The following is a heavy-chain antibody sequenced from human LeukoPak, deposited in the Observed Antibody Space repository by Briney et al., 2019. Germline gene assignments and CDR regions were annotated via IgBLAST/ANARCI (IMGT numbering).Heavy chain of an antibody. Sequence: SETLSLTCTVSGGSISSSSYYWGWIRQPPGKGLEWIGSIYYSGSTYYNPSLKSRVTISVDTYKNQFSLKLSSVTAADTAVYYCASPFYDILTGSFPFDIWGQGTMVTVSS. CDR1: GGSISSSSYY. V-gene: IGHV4-39*01. J-gene: IGHJ3*02. CDR2: IYYSGST. CDR3: ASPFYDILTGSFPFDI. D-gene: IGHD3-9*01.